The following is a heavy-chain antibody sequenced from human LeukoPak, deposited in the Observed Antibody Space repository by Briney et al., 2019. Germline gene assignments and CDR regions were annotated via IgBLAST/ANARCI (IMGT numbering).Heavy chain of an antibody. Sequence: PGGSLRLSCAASGFTFSSSAMSWVRQAPGKGLEWVSAISNNGGYTYYADSVKGRFTISRDNSKNTVYLQMKSLRAEDTAIYHCAKELYSGTYLYFFDYWGQGTLVTVSS. D-gene: IGHD1-26*01. CDR1: GFTFSSSA. V-gene: IGHV3-23*01. J-gene: IGHJ4*02. CDR3: AKELYSGTYLYFFDY. CDR2: ISNNGGYT.